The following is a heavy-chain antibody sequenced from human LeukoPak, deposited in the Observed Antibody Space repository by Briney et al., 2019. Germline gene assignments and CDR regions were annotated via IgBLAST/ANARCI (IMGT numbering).Heavy chain of an antibody. CDR3: ARDIQWLCFDY. V-gene: IGHV4-4*02. CDR1: GGSISSSNW. Sequence: SETLSLTCAVPGGSISSSNWWSWVRQPPGKGLEWIGEIYHSGSTNYNPSLKSRVTISVDKSKNQFSPKLSSVTAADTAVYYCARDIQWLCFDYWGQGTLVTVSS. CDR2: IYHSGST. D-gene: IGHD6-19*01. J-gene: IGHJ4*02.